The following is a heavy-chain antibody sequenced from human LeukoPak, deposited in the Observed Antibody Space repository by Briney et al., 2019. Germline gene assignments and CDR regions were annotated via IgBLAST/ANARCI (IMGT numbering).Heavy chain of an antibody. J-gene: IGHJ4*02. CDR3: AKRRADGRKDDDY. D-gene: IGHD5-24*01. Sequence: GGSLRLSCAASGFTFSSYGMSWVRQAPGKGLEWVANIKQDGSEKYYVDSVKGRFTISRDNSKNTLYLQMNSLGADDTGVYYCAKRRADGRKDDDYWGQGTVVTVSS. CDR2: IKQDGSEK. CDR1: GFTFSSYG. V-gene: IGHV3-7*03.